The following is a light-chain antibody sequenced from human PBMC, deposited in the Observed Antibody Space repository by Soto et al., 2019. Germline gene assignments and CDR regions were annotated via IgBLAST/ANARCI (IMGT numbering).Light chain of an antibody. CDR3: SSYTTSSTPMV. Sequence: QSALTQPASVSGSPGQSITISCTGTSSDVGGYNYVSWYQHHPGKAPKLMIYEVTNRPSGVSNRFSGSKSGNTASLTISGLQAEDDDDYYCSSYTTSSTPMVFGTGTKLTVL. J-gene: IGLJ1*01. CDR2: EVT. V-gene: IGLV2-14*01. CDR1: SSDVGGYNY.